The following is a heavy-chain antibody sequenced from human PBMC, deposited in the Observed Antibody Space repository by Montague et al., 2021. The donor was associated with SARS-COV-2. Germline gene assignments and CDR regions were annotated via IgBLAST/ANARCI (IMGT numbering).Heavy chain of an antibody. Sequence: TRSLTCTVSGGSISSGDYYWSWIWQPAGKGLVWIGCIYTSGGTKHNPSLNSRVTILVDTSKNQFSLNLRSVTAAATAVYYCAGEWGGTARDFDTWGQGTLVTVSS. V-gene: IGHV4-61*02. CDR1: GGSISSGDYY. CDR2: IYTSGGT. D-gene: IGHD1-1*01. CDR3: AGEWGGTARDFDT. J-gene: IGHJ4*02.